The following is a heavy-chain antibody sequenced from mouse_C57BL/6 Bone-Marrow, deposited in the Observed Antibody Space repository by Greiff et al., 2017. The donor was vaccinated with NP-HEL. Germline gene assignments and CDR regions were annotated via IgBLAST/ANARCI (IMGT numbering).Heavy chain of an antibody. CDR1: GFTFSSYT. V-gene: IGHV5-9*01. CDR2: ISGGGGNT. D-gene: IGHD2-5*01. Sequence: EVQGVESGGGLVKPGGSLKLSCAASGFTFSSYTMSWVRQTPEKRLEWVATISGGGGNTYYPDSVKGRFTISRDNAKNTLYLQMSSLRSEDTALYYCASAYYSNYGNFDYWGQGTTLTVSS. J-gene: IGHJ2*01. CDR3: ASAYYSNYGNFDY.